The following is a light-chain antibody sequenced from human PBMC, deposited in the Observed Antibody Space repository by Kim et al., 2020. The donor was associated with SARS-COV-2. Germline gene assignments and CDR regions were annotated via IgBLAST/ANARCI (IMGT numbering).Light chain of an antibody. CDR3: QQYYSYPQT. CDR2: AAS. V-gene: IGKV1-8*01. CDR1: QGISSY. J-gene: IGKJ1*01. Sequence: AIRITQSPSSLSASTGDRVTITCRASQGISSYLAWYQQKPGKAPKLLIYAASTLQSGVPSRFSGSGSGTDFTLTISCLQSEDFATYYGQQYYSYPQTFGQGTKVDIK.